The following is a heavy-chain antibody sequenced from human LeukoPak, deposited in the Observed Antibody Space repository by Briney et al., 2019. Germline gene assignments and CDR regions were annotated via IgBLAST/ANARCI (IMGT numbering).Heavy chain of an antibody. V-gene: IGHV3-7*04. CDR1: GFFLRNHW. J-gene: IGHJ4*02. Sequence: PGGSLRLSCAASGFFLRNHWMSWVRQAPGKGLEWVAIINQDGSEKYYVDSVRGRFTISRDNAKSSLYLQMNSLRAEDTAVYYCARARYCSSTSCFDDYWGQGSLVTVSS. CDR3: ARARYCSSTSCFDDY. D-gene: IGHD2-2*01. CDR2: INQDGSEK.